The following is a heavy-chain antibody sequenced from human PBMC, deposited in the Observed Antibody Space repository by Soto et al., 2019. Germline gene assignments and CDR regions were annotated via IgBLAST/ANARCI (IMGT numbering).Heavy chain of an antibody. Sequence: QVLLQESGPGLVKPSGTLSLTCTVSGGSISTTNWWNWVRQPPGKGLEWIGQSYFSGSTNYNPSLRDRVTISVDTSKNQFSLNLTSVTAADTAVYYCARGMSAYSFYFFDNWGQGTLVTVSS. CDR1: GGSISTTNW. CDR2: SYFSGST. V-gene: IGHV4-4*02. D-gene: IGHD3-3*01. J-gene: IGHJ4*02. CDR3: ARGMSAYSFYFFDN.